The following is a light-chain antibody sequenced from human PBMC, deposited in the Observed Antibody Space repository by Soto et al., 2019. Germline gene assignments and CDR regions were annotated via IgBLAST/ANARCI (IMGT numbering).Light chain of an antibody. Sequence: EIVMTQSPATLSVSPGERATLSCRASQSVSSNLAWYQQKPGQAPRLLIYDASNRATGIPARFSGSGSGTDFTLTISSLEPEDFAVYYCQQRSNWPPFLTFGGGTKVEIK. CDR1: QSVSSN. J-gene: IGKJ4*01. CDR2: DAS. V-gene: IGKV3-11*01. CDR3: QQRSNWPPFLT.